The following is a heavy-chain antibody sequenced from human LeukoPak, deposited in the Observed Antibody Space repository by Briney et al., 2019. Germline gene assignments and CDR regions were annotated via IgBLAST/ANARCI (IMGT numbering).Heavy chain of an antibody. CDR3: AKLEAGRYSSSWYELDY. V-gene: IGHV1-69*01. J-gene: IGHJ4*02. CDR2: IIPIFGTA. CDR1: GGTFSSYA. D-gene: IGHD6-13*01. Sequence: AASVKVSCKASGGTFSSYAISWVRQAPGQGLEWMGGIIPIFGTANYAQKFQGRVTITADESTSTAYMELSSRRSEDTAVYYCAKLEAGRYSSSWYELDYWGQGTLVTVSS.